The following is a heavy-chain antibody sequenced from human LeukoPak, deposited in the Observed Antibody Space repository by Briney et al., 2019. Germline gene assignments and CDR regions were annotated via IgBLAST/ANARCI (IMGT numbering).Heavy chain of an antibody. CDR1: GGSISSYY. V-gene: IGHV4-59*08. CDR3: ARHVRLTGLDY. J-gene: IGHJ4*02. CDR2: IYYSVST. Sequence: SETLSLTCTVSGGSISSYYWSWIRQPPGKGLEWIGYIYYSVSTNYNPSLKSRVTISVDTSKNQFSLKLSSVTAADTAVYHCARHVRLTGLDYWGQGTLVTVSS. D-gene: IGHD6-19*01.